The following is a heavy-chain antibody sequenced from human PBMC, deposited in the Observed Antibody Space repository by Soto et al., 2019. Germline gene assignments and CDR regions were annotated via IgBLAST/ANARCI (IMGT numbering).Heavy chain of an antibody. D-gene: IGHD3-10*01. CDR1: GFIFSNYA. CDR2: ISGDATDT. Sequence: GGSLRLSCAASGFIFSNYAINWVRQAPGKGLEWVSSISGDATDTYYADSVKGRFAVSRENSKNTVYLQMNSLRAEDTAVYYCARVLFYGSGSQNNWFGPWGQGTLVTVSS. J-gene: IGHJ5*02. CDR3: ARVLFYGSGSQNNWFGP. V-gene: IGHV3-23*01.